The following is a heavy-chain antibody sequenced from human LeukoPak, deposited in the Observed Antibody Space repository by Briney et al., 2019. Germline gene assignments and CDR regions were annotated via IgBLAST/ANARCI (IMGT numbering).Heavy chain of an antibody. CDR1: GYTFTSYG. D-gene: IGHD3-22*01. Sequence: ASVKVSCKASGYTFTSYGISWVRQTPGQGLEWMGWISGYNGYTHYAHNLQGRVTMTTDTSTSTAYMELRSLRSDDTAVYYCARDEARYSSGYYPNWFDPWGQGTLVTVSS. J-gene: IGHJ5*02. CDR2: ISGYNGYT. V-gene: IGHV1-18*01. CDR3: ARDEARYSSGYYPNWFDP.